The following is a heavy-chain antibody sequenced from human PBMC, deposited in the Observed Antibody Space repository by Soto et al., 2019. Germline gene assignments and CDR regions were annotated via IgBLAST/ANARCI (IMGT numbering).Heavy chain of an antibody. CDR3: GGGANNWYASDI. CDR1: GGSYSGYY. J-gene: IGHJ4*02. Sequence: PSAALSLTCAGCGGSYSGYYWSWIHQNPGKGLEWIGEINHSGSTNYNPSLKSRVTISVETSKNQVSLKLKSVTAADTAVYYCGGGANNWYASDIGGQGIPVTVSS. V-gene: IGHV4-34*01. CDR2: INHSGST. D-gene: IGHD1-1*01.